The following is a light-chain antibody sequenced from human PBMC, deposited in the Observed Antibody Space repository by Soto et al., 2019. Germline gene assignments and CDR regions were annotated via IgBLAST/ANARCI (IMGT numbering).Light chain of an antibody. CDR3: QQYNSYSRT. CDR2: KAS. CDR1: QSISSW. J-gene: IGKJ2*01. V-gene: IGKV1-5*03. Sequence: DIQMTQSPSTLSASVGDRVTITCRASQSISSWLAWYQQKPGKAPKVLIYKASILQSGVPSRFSGSGSRTEFTLTISSLQPDDFATYYCQQYNSYSRTFGQGTKLEIK.